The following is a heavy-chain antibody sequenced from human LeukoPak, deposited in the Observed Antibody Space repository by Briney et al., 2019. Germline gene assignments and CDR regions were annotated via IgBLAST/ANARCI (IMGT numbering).Heavy chain of an antibody. CDR3: ARDLYYDSSGYYSGDDAFDI. J-gene: IGHJ3*02. Sequence: QPGGSLRLSCAASGFTFSSYWMSWVRQAPGKGLEWVANIKQDGSEKYYVDSVKGRFTISRDNAKNSLYLQMNSLRAEDTAVYYCARDLYYDSSGYYSGDDAFDIWGRGTMVTVSS. CDR2: IKQDGSEK. D-gene: IGHD3-22*01. CDR1: GFTFSSYW. V-gene: IGHV3-7*01.